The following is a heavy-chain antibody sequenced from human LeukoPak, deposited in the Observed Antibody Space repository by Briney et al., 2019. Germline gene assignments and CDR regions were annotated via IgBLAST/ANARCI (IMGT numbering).Heavy chain of an antibody. V-gene: IGHV4-34*01. Sequence: SETLSLTCAVHGGSFSGYYWSWIRQPPGKGLEWIGQINHSGSTNYNPSLKSRVTISVNTSKSQFSLKLSSVTAADTAVYYCARGGGLRYFDWLLYGFDPWGQGTLVTVSS. CDR2: INHSGST. CDR1: GGSFSGYY. D-gene: IGHD3-9*01. J-gene: IGHJ5*02. CDR3: ARGGGLRYFDWLLYGFDP.